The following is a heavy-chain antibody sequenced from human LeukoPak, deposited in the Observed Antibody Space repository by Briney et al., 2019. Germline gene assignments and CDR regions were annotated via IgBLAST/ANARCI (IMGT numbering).Heavy chain of an antibody. V-gene: IGHV1-18*01. CDR2: IRGYNGYT. Sequence: ASVKVSCKASGYTFTCYGFSWVRQAPGQGLEWMGWIRGYNGYTYNSQKFLNRVTMTTDTSTTTAYLELRSLKSDDTAVYYCARVNMVGPILEDYYFYMDVWGKGTAVTVSS. D-gene: IGHD1-26*01. CDR1: GYTFTCYG. J-gene: IGHJ6*03. CDR3: ARVNMVGPILEDYYFYMDV.